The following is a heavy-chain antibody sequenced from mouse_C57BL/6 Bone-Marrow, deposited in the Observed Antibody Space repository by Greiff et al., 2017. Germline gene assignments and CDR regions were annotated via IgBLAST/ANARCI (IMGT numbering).Heavy chain of an antibody. J-gene: IGHJ2*01. Sequence: QVQLQQPGAELVKPGASVKLSCKASGYTFTSYWMHWVKQRPGQGLEWIGMIHPNNGCTNYNEKFKSKATLTVDKSSSTAYMQLSSLTSEDSAVSDCALYDSYPYYFDDWGTGTTLTVSS. V-gene: IGHV1-64*01. CDR2: IHPNNGCT. CDR3: ALYDSYPYYFDD. CDR1: GYTFTSYW. D-gene: IGHD2-3*01.